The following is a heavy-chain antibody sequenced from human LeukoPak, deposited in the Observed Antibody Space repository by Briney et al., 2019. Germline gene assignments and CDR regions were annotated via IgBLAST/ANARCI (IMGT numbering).Heavy chain of an antibody. CDR1: GGSFSGYY. D-gene: IGHD6-19*01. J-gene: IGHJ4*02. CDR3: ARGWYSSGWYSDY. CDR2: INHSGST. V-gene: IGHV4-34*01. Sequence: ASETLSLTCAVYGGSFSGYYWSWIRQPPGKGLEWIGEINHSGSTNYNPSLKSRVTISVDTSKNQFSLKLSSVTAADTAVYYCARGWYSSGWYSDYWGQGTLVTVSS.